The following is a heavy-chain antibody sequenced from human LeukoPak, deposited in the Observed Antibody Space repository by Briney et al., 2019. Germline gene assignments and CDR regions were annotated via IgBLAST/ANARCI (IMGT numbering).Heavy chain of an antibody. CDR2: INPSGGST. J-gene: IGHJ4*02. CDR1: GYIFISYY. D-gene: IGHD3-22*01. Sequence: GASVPVSCKASGYIFISYYMHWVREGPGQGLERMGIINPSGGSTSYAQKFQGRVTMTRDTSTSTVYMEMSSLRSEDTAVYYCARERRYYDSSGHSFDYWGQGTLVTVSS. CDR3: ARERRYYDSSGHSFDY. V-gene: IGHV1-46*01.